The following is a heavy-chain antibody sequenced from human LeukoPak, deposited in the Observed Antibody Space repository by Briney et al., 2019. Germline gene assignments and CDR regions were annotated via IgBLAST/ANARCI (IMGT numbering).Heavy chain of an antibody. J-gene: IGHJ3*02. CDR3: AKTFGSYDILTGYYAADAFDI. CDR1: GFTFSTYW. Sequence: GGSLRLSCAASGFTFSTYWMSWVRQAPGKGLEWVAVISYDGSNKYYADSVKGRFTISRDNSKNTLYLQMNSLRAEDTAVYYCAKTFGSYDILTGYYAADAFDIWGQGTMVTVSS. CDR2: ISYDGSNK. D-gene: IGHD3-9*01. V-gene: IGHV3-30*18.